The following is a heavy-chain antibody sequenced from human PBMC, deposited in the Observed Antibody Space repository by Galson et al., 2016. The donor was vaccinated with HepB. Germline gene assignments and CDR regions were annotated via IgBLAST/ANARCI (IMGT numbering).Heavy chain of an antibody. J-gene: IGHJ6*02. V-gene: IGHV6-1*01. CDR1: GDSVSSNSAA. D-gene: IGHD1/OR15-1a*01. Sequence: CAISGDSVSSNSAAWNWIRQSPSRGLEWLGRTYYRSKWYNDYAVSVKSRIIVNPDTSKNQFSLQLNSVTTEATAVYYCVEQRKGAPYGMDVWGQGTTVTVAS. CDR2: TYYRSKWYN. CDR3: VEQRKGAPYGMDV.